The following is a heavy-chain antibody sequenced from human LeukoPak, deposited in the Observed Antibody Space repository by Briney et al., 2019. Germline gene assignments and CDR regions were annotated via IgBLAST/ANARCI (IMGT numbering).Heavy chain of an antibody. CDR3: ARDLNYYGSGSSTDY. D-gene: IGHD3-10*01. Sequence: GGSLRLSCAASGITFSSYSMNWVRQAPGKGLEWVSSISSSSSYIYYADSVKGRFTISRDNAKNSLYLQMNSLRAEDTAVYYCARDLNYYGSGSSTDYWGQGTLVTVSS. CDR2: ISSSSSYI. J-gene: IGHJ4*02. V-gene: IGHV3-21*01. CDR1: GITFSSYS.